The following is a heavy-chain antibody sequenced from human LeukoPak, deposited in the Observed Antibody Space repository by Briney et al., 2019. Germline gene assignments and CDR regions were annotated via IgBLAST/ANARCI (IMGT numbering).Heavy chain of an antibody. CDR2: ISGSGGST. CDR1: GFTFSSYA. J-gene: IGHJ6*03. D-gene: IGHD3-3*01. Sequence: GGSLRLSCAASGFTFSSYAMSWVRQAPGKGLEWVSAISGSGGSTYYADSVKGRFTISRDNDKNSLYLQMNSLRAEDTAVYYCARVSWSGYQHYFYYMDVWDKGTTVTVSS. CDR3: ARVSWSGYQHYFYYMDV. V-gene: IGHV3-23*01.